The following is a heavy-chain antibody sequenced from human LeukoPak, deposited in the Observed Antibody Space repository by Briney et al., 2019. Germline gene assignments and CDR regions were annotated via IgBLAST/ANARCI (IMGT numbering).Heavy chain of an antibody. CDR3: ARDKYYYVWGSYAY. J-gene: IGHJ4*02. CDR1: GFTFSSYA. Sequence: QPGGSLRLSCAASGFTFSSYAMHWVRQAPGKGLEWVAVISYDGSNKYYADSVKGRFTISRDNSKNTLYLQMNSLRAEDTAVYYCARDKYYYVWGSYAYWGQGTLVTVSS. CDR2: ISYDGSNK. D-gene: IGHD3-16*01. V-gene: IGHV3-30-3*01.